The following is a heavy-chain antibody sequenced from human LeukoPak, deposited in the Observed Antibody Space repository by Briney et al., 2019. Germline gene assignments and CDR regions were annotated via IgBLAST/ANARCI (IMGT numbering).Heavy chain of an antibody. CDR3: AKDKETYGGNTYYFDY. Sequence: TGGSLRLPCAASGFTFSSHAMSWVRQAPGKGLEWVSAISGSGGSTYYADSVKGRFTISRDNSKNTLYLQMNSLRAEDTAVYYCAKDKETYGGNTYYFDYWGQGTLVTVSS. CDR1: GFTFSSHA. V-gene: IGHV3-23*01. J-gene: IGHJ4*02. D-gene: IGHD4-23*01. CDR2: ISGSGGST.